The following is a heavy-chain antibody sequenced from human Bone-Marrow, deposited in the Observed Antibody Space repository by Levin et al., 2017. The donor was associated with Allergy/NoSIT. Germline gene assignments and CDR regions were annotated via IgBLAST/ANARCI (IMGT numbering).Heavy chain of an antibody. CDR2: INSDGTST. Sequence: PGGSLRLSCAASGFTISTYWMHWVRQVPGKGLVWVSRINSDGTSTSYADSVKGRFTISKDNAKNTLYLQLNSLRVEDTAVYYCARGTGGYSSSWSDYWGQGTLVTVSS. J-gene: IGHJ4*02. CDR3: ARGTGGYSSSWSDY. V-gene: IGHV3-74*01. CDR1: GFTISTYW. D-gene: IGHD6-13*01.